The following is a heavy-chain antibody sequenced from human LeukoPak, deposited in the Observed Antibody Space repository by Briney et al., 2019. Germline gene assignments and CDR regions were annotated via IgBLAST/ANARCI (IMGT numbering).Heavy chain of an antibody. V-gene: IGHV1-69*04. Sequence: ASVKVSCKASGYTFTSYAISWVRQAPGQGLEWMGRIIPILGIANYAQKFQGRVTITADKSTSTAYMELSSLRSEDTAVYYCARDGAGVPRHKVLAFWGQGTLVTVSS. CDR2: IIPILGIA. CDR3: ARDGAGVPRHKVLAF. D-gene: IGHD3-3*02. J-gene: IGHJ4*02. CDR1: GYTFTSYA.